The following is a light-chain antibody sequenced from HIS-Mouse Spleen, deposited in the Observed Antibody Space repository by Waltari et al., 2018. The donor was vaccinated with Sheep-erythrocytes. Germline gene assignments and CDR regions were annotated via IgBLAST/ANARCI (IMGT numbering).Light chain of an antibody. CDR2: DVS. CDR3: CSYAGSYNHV. Sequence: QSALTQPRSVSGSPGPSVTISCTGTSSDVGGYHSVSGYQQHPGKAPKLMIYDVSKWPSGVPDRFSGSKSGNTASLTISGLQAEYEADYYCCSYAGSYNHVFATGTKVTVL. CDR1: SSDVGGYHS. J-gene: IGLJ1*01. V-gene: IGLV2-11*01.